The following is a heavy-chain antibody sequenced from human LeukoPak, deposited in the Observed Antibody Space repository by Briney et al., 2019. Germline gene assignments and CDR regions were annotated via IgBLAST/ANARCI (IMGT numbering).Heavy chain of an antibody. Sequence: IPGGSLRLSCAASGFTFSSYTMHWVRQAPGKGLAWVSCISTSSSYIYYADSVKGRFTISRDNAKNSLYLQMNSLRAEDTAVYYCARGGSTTTMTTDFDYWGQGTLVTVSS. CDR3: ARGGSTTTMTTDFDY. D-gene: IGHD4-17*01. V-gene: IGHV3-21*01. CDR2: ISTSSSYI. CDR1: GFTFSSYT. J-gene: IGHJ4*02.